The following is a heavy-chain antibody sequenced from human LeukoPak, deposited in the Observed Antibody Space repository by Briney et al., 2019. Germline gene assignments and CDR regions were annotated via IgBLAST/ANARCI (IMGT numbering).Heavy chain of an antibody. D-gene: IGHD6-13*01. CDR2: IYYSGST. V-gene: IGHV4-39*01. CDR1: GGSISSSSYY. Sequence: PSETLSLTCTVSGGSISSSSYYWGWVRQPPGRGVEWVGSIYYSGSTYYNPSRKSRVTISVDTSKNQFSLKLSSVTAADTAVYYCARQNIAAAGTNWFDPWGQGTLVTVSS. CDR3: ARQNIAAAGTNWFDP. J-gene: IGHJ5*02.